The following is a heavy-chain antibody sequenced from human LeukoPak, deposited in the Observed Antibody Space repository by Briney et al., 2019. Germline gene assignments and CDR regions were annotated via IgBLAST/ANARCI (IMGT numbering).Heavy chain of an antibody. V-gene: IGHV4-59*01. CDR1: GGSISSYY. D-gene: IGHD3-9*01. CDR2: IYYSGST. Sequence: PAETLSLTCTVSGGSISSYYWSWIRQPPGKGLEWIGYIYYSGSTNYNPSLKSRVTISVDTSKNQFSLKLSSVTAADTAVYYCARVEGPTYYDILTGYYQDYYFDYWGQGTLVTVSS. J-gene: IGHJ4*02. CDR3: ARVEGPTYYDILTGYYQDYYFDY.